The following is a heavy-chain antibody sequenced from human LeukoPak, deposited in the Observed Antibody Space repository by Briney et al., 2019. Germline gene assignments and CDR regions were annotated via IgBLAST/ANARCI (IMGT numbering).Heavy chain of an antibody. CDR3: ASPQGSYYYDSSGYYNLVY. CDR2: INPSGGST. Sequence: GASVKVSCKASGYTFTSYYMHWVRQAPGQGLEWMGIINPSGGSTSYAQKFQGRVTMTRDTSTSTVYMELSSLRSEDTAVYYCASPQGSYYYDSSGYYNLVYWGQGTLVTVSP. J-gene: IGHJ4*02. D-gene: IGHD3-22*01. V-gene: IGHV1-46*01. CDR1: GYTFTSYY.